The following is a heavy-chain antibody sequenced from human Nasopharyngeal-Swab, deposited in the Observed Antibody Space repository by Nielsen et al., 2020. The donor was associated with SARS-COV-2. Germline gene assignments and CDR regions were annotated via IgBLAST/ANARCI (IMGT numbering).Heavy chain of an antibody. J-gene: IGHJ4*02. CDR2: ISGSGGST. V-gene: IGHV3-23*01. D-gene: IGHD2/OR15-2a*01. CDR3: AKDFSLSAFMVADMGFDY. Sequence: GGSLRLSCAASGFTVRVNHVTWVRQAPGKGLEWVSAISGSGGSTYYADSVKGRFTISRDNSKNTLYLQMNSLRAEDTAVYYCAKDFSLSAFMVADMGFDYWGQGTLVTVSS. CDR1: GFTVRVNH.